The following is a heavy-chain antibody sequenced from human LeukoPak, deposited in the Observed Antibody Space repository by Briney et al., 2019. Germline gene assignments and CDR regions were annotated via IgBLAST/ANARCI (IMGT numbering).Heavy chain of an antibody. CDR1: RFTVSSNY. CDR2: IYSGGST. CDR3: ARRGAVSGGSDY. J-gene: IGHJ4*02. V-gene: IGHV3-66*01. D-gene: IGHD3-16*01. Sequence: GGSLRLSCAASRFTVSSNYMTWVRQAAGKGLEWVSVIYSGGSTYYADSVKGRFTISRDNSKNTLYLQMGSLRAEDMAVYYCARRGAVSGGSDYWGQGTLVTVSS.